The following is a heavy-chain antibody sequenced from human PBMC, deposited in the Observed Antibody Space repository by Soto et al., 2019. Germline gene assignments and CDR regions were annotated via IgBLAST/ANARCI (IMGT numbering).Heavy chain of an antibody. CDR2: IYYSGST. CDR1: GGSISSYY. D-gene: IGHD6-13*01. Sequence: PSETLSLTCTVSGGSISSYYWSWIRQPPGKGLEWIGYIYYSGSTNYNPSLKSRVTISVDTSKNQFSLKLSSVTAADTAVYYCASQQLVHYYYGMDVWGQGTTVTVSS. CDR3: ASQQLVHYYYGMDV. V-gene: IGHV4-59*08. J-gene: IGHJ6*02.